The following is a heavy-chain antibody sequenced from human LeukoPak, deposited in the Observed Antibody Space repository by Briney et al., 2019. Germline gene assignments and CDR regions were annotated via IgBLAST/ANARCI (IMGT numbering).Heavy chain of an antibody. CDR2: ISSGRTE. D-gene: IGHD6-13*01. J-gene: IGHJ4*02. V-gene: IGHV3-48*01. CDR1: GFTFSMHS. Sequence: GRSLRLSCVASGFTFSMHSLNWVRQTPEKGLEWVSYISSGRTEFYADSVKGRFSISRDNAKNSLYLQMNSLRVEDTAIYYCAREPSSGSVSSWYPLDYWGRGTLVTASS. CDR3: AREPSSGSVSSWYPLDY.